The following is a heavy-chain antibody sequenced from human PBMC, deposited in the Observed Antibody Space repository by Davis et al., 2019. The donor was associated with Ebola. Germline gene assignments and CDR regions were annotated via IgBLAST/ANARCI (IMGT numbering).Heavy chain of an antibody. D-gene: IGHD1-26*01. CDR3: AREKKTVSGTYRTFDY. CDR1: GFIFSDYY. Sequence: GESLKISCAASGFIFSDYYMSWIRQAPGKGLEWVPDISSSGSYTNYADSVKGRFTISRDNAKNSLYLQMNSLRAEDTAVYYCAREKKTVSGTYRTFDYWGQGTLVTVSS. J-gene: IGHJ4*02. CDR2: ISSSGSYT. V-gene: IGHV3-11*06.